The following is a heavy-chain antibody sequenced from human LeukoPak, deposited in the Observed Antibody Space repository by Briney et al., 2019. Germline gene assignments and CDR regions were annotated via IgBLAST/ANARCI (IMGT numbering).Heavy chain of an antibody. CDR2: ISYDGSNK. CDR1: GFTFSSYG. J-gene: IGHJ6*02. CDR3: AKDFRVRYFGWLFKAGDYYYYGTDV. D-gene: IGHD3-9*01. Sequence: GRSLRLSCAASGFTFSSYGMHWVRQAPGKGLEWVAVISYDGSNKYYADSVKGRFTISRDNSKNSLYLQMNCRRAEDKAVYYCAKDFRVRYFGWLFKAGDYYYYGTDVWGQGTTVTVSS. V-gene: IGHV3-30*18.